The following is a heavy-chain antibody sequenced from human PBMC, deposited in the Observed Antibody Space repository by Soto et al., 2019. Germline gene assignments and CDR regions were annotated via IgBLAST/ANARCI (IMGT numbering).Heavy chain of an antibody. CDR2: ISGSGTT. Sequence: GGSLRLSCAASGFTFSSYAMSWVRQAPGKGLEWVSAISGSGTTFYGDSVEGRFTISRDNSKNTLHLQMNSLRAEDTAIYYCAKHRDCSASSCPTGHWFDPWGQGTLVTVSS. D-gene: IGHD2-15*01. CDR3: AKHRDCSASSCPTGHWFDP. CDR1: GFTFSSYA. J-gene: IGHJ5*02. V-gene: IGHV3-23*01.